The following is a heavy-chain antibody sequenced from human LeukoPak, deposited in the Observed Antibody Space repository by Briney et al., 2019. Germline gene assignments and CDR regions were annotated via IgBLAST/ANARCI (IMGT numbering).Heavy chain of an antibody. D-gene: IGHD3-3*01. CDR2: IDARSGIT. J-gene: IGHJ3*02. V-gene: IGHV3-48*01. CDR1: GFIFTIFG. CDR3: ARTYDFGRGPPGDAFDN. Sequence: GGSLRLSCAASGFIFTIFGLNWVRQAPGKGPEWVSYIDARSGITYYADSVQGRFTISRDDARESVFLQMDGLRVDDTAVYYCARTYDFGRGPPGDAFDNWGPGTWVIVSA.